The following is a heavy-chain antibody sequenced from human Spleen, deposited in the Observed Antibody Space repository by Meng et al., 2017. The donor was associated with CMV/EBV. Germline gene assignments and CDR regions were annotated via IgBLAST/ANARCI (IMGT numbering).Heavy chain of an antibody. CDR3: AREAGNYCSSTSCYGKWFDP. D-gene: IGHD2-2*01. V-gene: IGHV4-4*02. Sequence: ISSSNWWSWVRQPPGKGLEWIGEIYHSGSTNYNPSLKSRVTISVDTSKNQFSLKLSSVTAADTAVYYCAREAGNYCSSTSCYGKWFDPWGQGTLVTVSS. CDR2: IYHSGST. CDR1: ISSSNW. J-gene: IGHJ5*02.